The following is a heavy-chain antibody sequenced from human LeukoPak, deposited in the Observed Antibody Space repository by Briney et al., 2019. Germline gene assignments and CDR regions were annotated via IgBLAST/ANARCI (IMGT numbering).Heavy chain of an antibody. D-gene: IGHD6-19*01. V-gene: IGHV3-7*01. J-gene: IGHJ4*02. CDR2: IKQDGSEK. Sequence: PGGSLRLSCAASGFTFSSYWMSWVRQAPGRGLEWVANIKQDGSEKYYVDSVKGRFTISRDNAKNSLYLQMNSLRAEDTAVYYCARDYLGSSSGRYPRVYWGQGTLVTVSS. CDR1: GFTFSSYW. CDR3: ARDYLGSSSGRYPRVY.